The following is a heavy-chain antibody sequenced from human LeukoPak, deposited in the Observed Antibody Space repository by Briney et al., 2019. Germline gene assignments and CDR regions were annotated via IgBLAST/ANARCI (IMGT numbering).Heavy chain of an antibody. V-gene: IGHV3-48*02. Sequence: GGSLRLSCAASGFTFSSYSMNWVRQAPGKGLEWVSYISSSSTIYYADSVKGRFTISRDNAKNSLYLQMNSLRDEDTAVYYCARVLTIFGVVIISMDVWGQGTTVTVSS. CDR2: ISSSSTI. CDR1: GFTFSSYS. CDR3: ARVLTIFGVVIISMDV. D-gene: IGHD3-3*01. J-gene: IGHJ6*02.